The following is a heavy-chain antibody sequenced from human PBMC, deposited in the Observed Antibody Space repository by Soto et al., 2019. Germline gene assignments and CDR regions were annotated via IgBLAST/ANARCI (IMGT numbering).Heavy chain of an antibody. CDR3: ARAPGSDYIWGSYRYNWFDP. Sequence: PSETLSLTCTVSGGSISSYYWSWIRQPPGKGLEWIGYIYYSGSTNYNPSLKSRVTISVDTSKNQFSLKLSSVTAADTAVYYCARAPGSDYIWGSYRYNWFDPWGQGTLVTVS. CDR2: IYYSGST. J-gene: IGHJ5*02. CDR1: GGSISSYY. D-gene: IGHD3-16*02. V-gene: IGHV4-59*08.